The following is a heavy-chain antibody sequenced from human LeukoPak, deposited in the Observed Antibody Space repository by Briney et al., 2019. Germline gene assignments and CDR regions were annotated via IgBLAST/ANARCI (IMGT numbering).Heavy chain of an antibody. CDR2: IYTSGST. V-gene: IGHV4-4*09. D-gene: IGHD6-6*01. CDR1: GGSISSYY. Sequence: SETLPLTCTVSGGSISSYYWSWIRQPPGKGLEWIGYIYTSGSTNYNPSLKSRVTISVDTSKNQFSLKLSSVTAADTAVYYCVRRSSRQFDPWGQGTLVTVSS. J-gene: IGHJ5*02. CDR3: VRRSSRQFDP.